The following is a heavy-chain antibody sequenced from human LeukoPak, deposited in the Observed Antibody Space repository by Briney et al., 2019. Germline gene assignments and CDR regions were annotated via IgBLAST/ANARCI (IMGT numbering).Heavy chain of an antibody. CDR3: ARDCGGLGGSCYYPPNLDY. CDR1: GYTFTSYG. CDR2: ISAYNGNT. Sequence: ASVKVSCKASGYTFTSYGISWVRQAPGQGLEWMGWISAYNGNTNYAQKLQGRVTMTTDTSTSTAYMELRSLRSDDTAVYYCARDCGGLGGSCYYPPNLDYWGQGTLVTVSA. D-gene: IGHD2-15*01. J-gene: IGHJ4*02. V-gene: IGHV1-18*01.